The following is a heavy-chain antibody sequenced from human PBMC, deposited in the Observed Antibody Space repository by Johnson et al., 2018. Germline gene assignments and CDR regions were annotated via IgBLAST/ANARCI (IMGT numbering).Heavy chain of an antibody. CDR2: INHSGST. CDR1: GGSFSGYY. V-gene: IGHV4-34*01. CDR3: ARDLSDIVVVVAARGGMDV. D-gene: IGHD2-15*01. J-gene: IGHJ6*02. Sequence: QVQLQQWGAGLLKXSETXSLXCAVYGGSFSGYYWSWIRQPPGKGLEWIGEINHSGSTNYNPSLKSRVTIPVDTSKNQFSLKLSSVTAADTAVYYCARDLSDIVVVVAARGGMDVWGQGTTVTVSS.